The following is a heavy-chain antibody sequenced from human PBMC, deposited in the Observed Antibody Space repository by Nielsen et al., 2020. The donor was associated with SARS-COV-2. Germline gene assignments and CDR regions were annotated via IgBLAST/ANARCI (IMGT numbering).Heavy chain of an antibody. Sequence: ASVKVSCKDSGYTFTSYCISRVRQAPVQGLEWMGWISAYNGNTNYAQKFQGRVTITADESTSTVYMEMSSLRSEDTAVYYCARTVTRGIAVALNNWFDPWGQGTLVTVSS. D-gene: IGHD6-19*01. CDR1: GYTFTSYC. CDR3: ARTVTRGIAVALNNWFDP. CDR2: ISAYNGNT. V-gene: IGHV1-18*04. J-gene: IGHJ5*02.